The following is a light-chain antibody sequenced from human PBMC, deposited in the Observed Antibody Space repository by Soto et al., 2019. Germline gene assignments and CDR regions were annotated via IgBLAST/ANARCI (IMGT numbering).Light chain of an antibody. V-gene: IGKV1-5*01. CDR1: QSISNH. Sequence: DIQMTQSPSSLSASVEDRVIITCRASQSISNHLNWYQQKPGKAPKLLIYDASSLESGVPSRFSGSGSGTEFTLTITSPQPDDFATYYCQQYNSYPWTFGQGTKVDIK. CDR2: DAS. CDR3: QQYNSYPWT. J-gene: IGKJ1*01.